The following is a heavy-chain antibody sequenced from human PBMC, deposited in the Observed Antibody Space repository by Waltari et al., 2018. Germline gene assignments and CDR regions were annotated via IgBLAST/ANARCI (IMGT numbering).Heavy chain of an antibody. J-gene: IGHJ4*02. V-gene: IGHV4-39*07. Sequence: QLQLQESGPGLVKPSETLSLTCTVSGGSISSSSYYWGWLRQPPGKGLEWIGSIYYSGSTYYNPSLKSRVTISVDTSKNQFSLKLSSVTAADTAVYYCATFGPLNWNYFDYWGQGTLVTVSS. CDR1: GGSISSSSYY. CDR3: ATFGPLNWNYFDY. D-gene: IGHD1-1*01. CDR2: IYYSGST.